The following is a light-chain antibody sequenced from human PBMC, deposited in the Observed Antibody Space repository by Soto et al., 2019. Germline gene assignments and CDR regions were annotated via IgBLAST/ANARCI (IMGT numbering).Light chain of an antibody. V-gene: IGKV3-15*01. CDR1: QSVNGF. Sequence: EIVMTQSPGTLSVFPGESVTLSCRASQSVNGFLDWFQHKPGQAPRLVLKRIFIRAIGVPARFSGSGSGTEFTLTISSLQSEDFAVYYCQQYNNWPRTFGQGTKVDI. CDR3: QQYNNWPRT. CDR2: RIF. J-gene: IGKJ1*01.